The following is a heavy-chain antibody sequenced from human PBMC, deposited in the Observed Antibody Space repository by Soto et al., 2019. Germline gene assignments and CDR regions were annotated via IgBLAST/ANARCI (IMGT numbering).Heavy chain of an antibody. J-gene: IGHJ4*02. CDR1: GGSISSGDYY. Sequence: SETLSLTCTVSGGSISSGDYYWSWIRQPPGKGLEWIGYIYYSGSTYYNPSLKSRVTISVDTSKNQFSLKLSSVTAADTAVYYCASRYGGDYYFDYWGQGTLVTVSS. V-gene: IGHV4-30-4*01. D-gene: IGHD3-16*01. CDR3: ASRYGGDYYFDY. CDR2: IYYSGST.